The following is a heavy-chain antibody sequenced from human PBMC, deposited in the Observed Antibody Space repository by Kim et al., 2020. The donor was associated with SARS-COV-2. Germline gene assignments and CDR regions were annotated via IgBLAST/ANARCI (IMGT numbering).Heavy chain of an antibody. Sequence: SETLSLTCAVYGGSFSGYYRTWIRQPPGKGLEWIGDIDHSGSANYHPSLKSRVTISADTSNNQFSLKMNSVTAADTAIYYCARYDFWSRGTLVTVSS. V-gene: IGHV4-34*01. D-gene: IGHD3-3*01. CDR3: ARYDF. J-gene: IGHJ4*02. CDR2: IDHSGSA. CDR1: GGSFSGYY.